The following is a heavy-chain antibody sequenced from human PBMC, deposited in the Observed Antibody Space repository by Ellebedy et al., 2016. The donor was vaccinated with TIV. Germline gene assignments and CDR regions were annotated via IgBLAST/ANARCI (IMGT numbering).Heavy chain of an antibody. D-gene: IGHD6-13*01. CDR3: ATDSRIADMDV. CDR2: MNPNSGNT. Sequence: ASVKVSXKASGYTFTSYDINWVRQATGQGLEWMGWMNPNSGNTGYAQKFQGRVTMTRDTSISTAYMELSRLRSDDTAVYYCATDSRIADMDVWGKGTTVTVSS. V-gene: IGHV1-8*01. CDR1: GYTFTSYD. J-gene: IGHJ6*03.